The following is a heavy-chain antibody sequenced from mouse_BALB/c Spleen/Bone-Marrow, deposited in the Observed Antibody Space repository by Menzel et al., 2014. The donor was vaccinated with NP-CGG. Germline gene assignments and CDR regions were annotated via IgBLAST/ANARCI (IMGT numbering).Heavy chain of an antibody. CDR3: ASITTVVVPLDY. CDR1: GYSITSGYS. Sequence: EVQLQQSGPDLVRPSQSLSLTCTVTGYSITSGYSWHWIRQFPGNKLEWMGYIHYSGSTNYNPSLKSRISITRDTSKNQFFLQLNSVTTEDTATYYCASITTVVVPLDYWGQGTTLTVSS. D-gene: IGHD1-1*01. J-gene: IGHJ2*01. CDR2: IHYSGST. V-gene: IGHV3-1*02.